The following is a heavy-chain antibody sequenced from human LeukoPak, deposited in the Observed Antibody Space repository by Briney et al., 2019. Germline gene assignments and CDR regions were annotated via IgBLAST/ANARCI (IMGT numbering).Heavy chain of an antibody. V-gene: IGHV1-2*02. CDR2: INPNSGGT. J-gene: IGHJ4*02. CDR1: GYTFTGYY. CDR3: ASLYYGSGSYYSH. D-gene: IGHD3-10*01. Sequence: GASVKVSCKASGYTFTGYYMHWVQQAPGQGLEWMGWINPNSGGTNYAQKFQGRVTMTRDTSISTAYMELSRLRSDDTAVYYCASLYYGSGSYYSHWGQGTLVTVSS.